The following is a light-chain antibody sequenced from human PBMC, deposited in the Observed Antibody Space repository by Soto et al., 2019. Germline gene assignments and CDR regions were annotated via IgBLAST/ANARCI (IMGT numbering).Light chain of an antibody. CDR3: QQYNGYST. V-gene: IGKV1-5*01. J-gene: IGKJ2*01. CDR1: RTISSW. Sequence: DIQMTQSPSTLSASVGDRVTITCRASRTISSWLAWYQQRPGKAPKLLIYDGSNLETGVPSRFSGSRSGTDFTLTISSLHPDDVATYYCQQYNGYSTFAQGTYVDSK. CDR2: DGS.